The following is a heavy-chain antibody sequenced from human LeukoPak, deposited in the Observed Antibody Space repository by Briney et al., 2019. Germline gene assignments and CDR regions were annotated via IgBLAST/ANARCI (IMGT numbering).Heavy chain of an antibody. CDR3: ARAQYRGFFDY. CDR1: GYTFTGYY. Sequence: ASVKVSCKASGYTFTGYYMHWVRQAPGQGLEWMGWINPNSGGTNYAQEFQGRVTMTRDTSNSTAYMELSRLRSDDTAVYYCARAQYRGFFDYWGQGTLVTVSS. CDR2: INPNSGGT. D-gene: IGHD3-10*01. J-gene: IGHJ4*02. V-gene: IGHV1-2*02.